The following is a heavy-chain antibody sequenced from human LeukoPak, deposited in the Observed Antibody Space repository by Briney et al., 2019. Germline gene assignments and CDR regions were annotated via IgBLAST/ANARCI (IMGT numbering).Heavy chain of an antibody. CDR3: ARKGGTPDY. J-gene: IGHJ4*02. CDR1: GFTFSNHW. Sequence: PGGSLRLSCVGSGFTFSNHWMSWVRQAPGKGLEWVANIKQDGSEKPYVDSVKGRFAISRDNAQNSLHLQMNSLRADDTAVYYCARKGGTPDYWGQGTLVSVSS. D-gene: IGHD1-1*01. CDR2: IKQDGSEK. V-gene: IGHV3-7*05.